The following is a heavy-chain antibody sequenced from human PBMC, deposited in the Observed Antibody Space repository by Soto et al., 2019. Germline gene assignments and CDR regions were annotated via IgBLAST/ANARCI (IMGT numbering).Heavy chain of an antibody. CDR2: INPDAGAT. CDR3: ARGDIVLVPASEGTWFDP. V-gene: IGHV1-46*01. CDR1: AYSFTTYH. J-gene: IGHJ5*02. D-gene: IGHD2-2*01. Sequence: QVQLVQSGAEVKKPGASVTVSCKASAYSFTTYHIHWVRQAPGQGLEWMGFINPDAGATNYEQRCQGRLRLTRDTSTSTVYMELRSLTFDDTTVYYCARGDIVLVPASEGTWFDPWGQGTLVTVSS.